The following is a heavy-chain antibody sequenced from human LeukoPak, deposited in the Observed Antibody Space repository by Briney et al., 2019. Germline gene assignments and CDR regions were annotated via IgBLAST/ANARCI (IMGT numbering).Heavy chain of an antibody. CDR1: GFSLSTSGVG. CDR3: AHGRITIFGVVMYFDY. Sequence: SGPTLVKPTQTLTLTCTFSGFSLSTSGVGVGWIRQPPGKALEWLALIYWDDDKRYSPSLKSRPTITKDTSKNQVVLTMTNMDPVDTATYYCAHGRITIFGVVMYFDYWGQGTLVTVSS. V-gene: IGHV2-5*02. J-gene: IGHJ4*02. D-gene: IGHD3-3*01. CDR2: IYWDDDK.